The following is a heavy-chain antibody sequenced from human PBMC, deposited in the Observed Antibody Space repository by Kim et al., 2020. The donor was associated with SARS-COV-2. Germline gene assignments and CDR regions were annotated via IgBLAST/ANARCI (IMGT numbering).Heavy chain of an antibody. J-gene: IGHJ6*03. V-gene: IGHV1-69*04. CDR2: IIPILGIA. CDR1: GGTFSSYA. CDR3: ARDVPIPNQRPAARNYYYYYYMDV. D-gene: IGHD2-2*01. Sequence: SVKVSCKASGGTFSSYAISWVRQAPGQGLEWMGRIIPILGIANYAQKFQGRVTITADKSTSTAYMELSSLRSEDTAVYYCARDVPIPNQRPAARNYYYYYYMDVWGKGTTVTVSS.